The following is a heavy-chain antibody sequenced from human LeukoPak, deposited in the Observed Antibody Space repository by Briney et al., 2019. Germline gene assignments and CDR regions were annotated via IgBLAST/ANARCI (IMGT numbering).Heavy chain of an antibody. V-gene: IGHV3-21*01. CDR2: ISSSRSYI. CDR3: ARDLTFTYA. Sequence: PGGSLRLSCAASGFTFSSYVMSWVRQAPGKGLEWVSSISSSRSYIYYADSVKGRFTISRDNAKNSLYLQMNSLGAEDTAVYYCARDLTFTYAWGQGTLVTVSS. J-gene: IGHJ5*02. D-gene: IGHD3-16*01. CDR1: GFTFSSYV.